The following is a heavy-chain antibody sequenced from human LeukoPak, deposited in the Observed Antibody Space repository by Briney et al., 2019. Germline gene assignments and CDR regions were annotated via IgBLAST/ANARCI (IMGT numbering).Heavy chain of an antibody. Sequence: GRSLRLSCAASGFTFSSYGMHWVRQAPGKGLEWVAVISYDGSNKCYADSVKGRFTISRDNSKNTLYLQMNSLRAEDTAVYYCAKERGYSSGWYGNFDYWGQGTLVTVSS. CDR3: AKERGYSSGWYGNFDY. V-gene: IGHV3-30*18. J-gene: IGHJ4*02. D-gene: IGHD6-19*01. CDR2: ISYDGSNK. CDR1: GFTFSSYG.